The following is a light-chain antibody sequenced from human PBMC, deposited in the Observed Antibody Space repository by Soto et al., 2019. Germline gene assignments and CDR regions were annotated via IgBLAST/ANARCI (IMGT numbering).Light chain of an antibody. CDR3: AAWHDSLNGPI. CDR2: SND. J-gene: IGLJ2*01. V-gene: IGLV1-44*01. CDR1: SSNIESNT. Sequence: QSVLTQPPSASGTPGQRVTISCSGGSSNIESNTVNWYQQLPGTAPKLLIYSNDQRPSGVPDRFSGSRSGTSASLAISWLQSEDEADYYCAAWHDSLNGPIFGGGTQLTVL.